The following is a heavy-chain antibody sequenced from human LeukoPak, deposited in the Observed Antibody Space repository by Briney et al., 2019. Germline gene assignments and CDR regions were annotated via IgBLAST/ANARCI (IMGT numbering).Heavy chain of an antibody. D-gene: IGHD3-9*01. V-gene: IGHV3-74*01. Sequence: GRSLRLSCAASGFTFSSYAMHWVRQAPGKGLVWVSRINSDGSSTSYADSVKGRFTISRDNAKNTLYLQMNSLRAEDTAVYYCARDRVLRYFDWLPHDYDYWGQGTLVTVSS. CDR3: ARDRVLRYFDWLPHDYDY. CDR2: INSDGSST. CDR1: GFTFSSYA. J-gene: IGHJ4*02.